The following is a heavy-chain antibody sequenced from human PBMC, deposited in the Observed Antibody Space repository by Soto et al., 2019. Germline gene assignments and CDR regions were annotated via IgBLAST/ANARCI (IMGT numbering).Heavy chain of an antibody. CDR1: GCSIRGGGFS. V-gene: IGHV4-30-2*01. CDR3: ARLQFGEGFDY. CDR2: ILHTGGT. J-gene: IGHJ4*02. Sequence: PSESLSLTCSVSGCSIRGGGFSWSWIRQPPGKGLEWIGYILHTGGTQYNPSLKSRVSMSVDKSKNQFSLHLTSVTAADTAVYYCARLQFGEGFDYWGQGALVTVSS. D-gene: IGHD3-10*01.